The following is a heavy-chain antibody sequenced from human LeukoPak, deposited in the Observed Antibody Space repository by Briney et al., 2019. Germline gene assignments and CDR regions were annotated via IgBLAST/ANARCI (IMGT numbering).Heavy chain of an antibody. J-gene: IGHJ6*02. CDR1: GGSFSGYY. D-gene: IGHD4-23*01. CDR3: ARDYGGPWDV. Sequence: SETLSLTCAVYGGSFSGYYWSWIRQPPGKGLEWIGEINHSGSTNYNPSLKSRVTISVDTSKNQFSLKLSSVTAADTAVYYCARDYGGPWDVWGQGTTVTVSS. V-gene: IGHV4-34*01. CDR2: INHSGST.